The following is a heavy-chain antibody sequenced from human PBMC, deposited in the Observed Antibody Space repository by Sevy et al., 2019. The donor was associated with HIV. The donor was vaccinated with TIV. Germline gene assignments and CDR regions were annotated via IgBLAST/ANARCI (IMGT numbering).Heavy chain of an antibody. CDR3: ATTKDYYESYGSPFDY. V-gene: IGHV1-24*01. Sequence: ASVKVSCKVSGSTHSRLSMHWVRQVPGKGLEWMASFDPEDGETFYARKFQGRVTMTEDTSTDTAYMELSSLRSEDTAVYFCATTKDYYESYGSPFDYWGQGTLVTVSS. CDR1: GSTHSRLS. CDR2: FDPEDGET. D-gene: IGHD3-22*01. J-gene: IGHJ4*02.